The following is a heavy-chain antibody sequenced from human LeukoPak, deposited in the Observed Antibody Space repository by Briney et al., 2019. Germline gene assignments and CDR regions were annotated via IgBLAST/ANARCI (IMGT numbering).Heavy chain of an antibody. Sequence: KPSETLSLTCAVYGGSFSGYYWSWIRQPPGKGLEWIGEINHSGSTNYNPSPKSRVTISVDASKNQFSLKLSSVTAADTAVYYCARDKGHDYVWGSYRYTSHFDYWGQGTLVTVSS. V-gene: IGHV4-34*01. CDR3: ARDKGHDYVWGSYRYTSHFDY. J-gene: IGHJ4*02. CDR2: INHSGST. CDR1: GGSFSGYY. D-gene: IGHD3-16*02.